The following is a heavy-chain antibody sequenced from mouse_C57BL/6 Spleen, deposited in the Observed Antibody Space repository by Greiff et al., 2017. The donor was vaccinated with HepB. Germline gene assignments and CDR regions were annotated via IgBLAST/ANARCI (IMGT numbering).Heavy chain of an antibody. J-gene: IGHJ1*03. CDR2: IDPSDSET. CDR3: ASLYSNSDFDV. CDR1: GYTFTSYW. D-gene: IGHD2-5*01. Sequence: QVQLQQPGAELVRPGSSVKLSCKASGYTFTSYWMHWVKQRPIQGLEWIGNIDPSDSETHYNQKFKDKATLTVDKSSSTAYMQLSSLTSEDSAVYYCASLYSNSDFDVWGTGTTVTVSS. V-gene: IGHV1-52*01.